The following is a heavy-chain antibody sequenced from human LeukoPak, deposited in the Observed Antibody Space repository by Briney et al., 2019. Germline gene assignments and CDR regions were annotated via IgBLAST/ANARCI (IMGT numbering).Heavy chain of an antibody. J-gene: IGHJ4*02. D-gene: IGHD2-15*01. Sequence: SVKVSCKASGGTFSSYAISWVRQAPGQGLEWMGRIIPILGIANYAQKFQGRVTITADKSTSTAYTELSSLRSEDTAVYYCARDRLGYCSGGSCYSDYWGQGTLVTVSS. V-gene: IGHV1-69*04. CDR1: GGTFSSYA. CDR2: IIPILGIA. CDR3: ARDRLGYCSGGSCYSDY.